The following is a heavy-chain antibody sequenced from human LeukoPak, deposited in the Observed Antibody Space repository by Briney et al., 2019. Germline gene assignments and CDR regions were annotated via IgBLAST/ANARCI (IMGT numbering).Heavy chain of an antibody. D-gene: IGHD6-13*01. V-gene: IGHV3-21*01. J-gene: IGHJ6*02. CDR2: ISSSSSYI. Sequence: GGSLRLSCAASGFTFSSYSMNWVRQAPGKGLEWVSSISSSSSYIYYADSVKGRFTIYRDNDKNSLYLQMNSLRDEDTAVYYCAREIAAAGPYYYYGMDVWGQGTTVTVSS. CDR1: GFTFSSYS. CDR3: AREIAAAGPYYYYGMDV.